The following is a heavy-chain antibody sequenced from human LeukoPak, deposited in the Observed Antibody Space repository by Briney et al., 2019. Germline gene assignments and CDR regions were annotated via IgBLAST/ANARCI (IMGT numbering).Heavy chain of an antibody. CDR1: GFTFSSYA. CDR3: AKGSYYYGSGSYYNPQDY. D-gene: IGHD3-10*01. CDR2: IWYDGSNK. V-gene: IGHV3-33*08. Sequence: PGGSLRLSCAASGFTFSSYAMSWVRQAPGKGLEWVAVIWYDGSNKYYADSVKGRFTIPRDNSKNTLYLQMNSLRAEDTAVYYCAKGSYYYGSGSYYNPQDYWGQGALVTVSS. J-gene: IGHJ4*02.